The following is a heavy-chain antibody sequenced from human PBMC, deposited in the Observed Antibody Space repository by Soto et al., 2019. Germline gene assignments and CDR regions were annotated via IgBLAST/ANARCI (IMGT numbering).Heavy chain of an antibody. D-gene: IGHD6-19*01. V-gene: IGHV1-3*04. CDR3: ASRPGIAVAGFDY. CDR2: INTGNGNT. Sequence: SEPISCKACVWSVTSSRMHSVRQTPGQRLEWMGWINTGNGNTKYSQKFQGRVTITGDTSATTAYMELSSLRSEDTAVYYCASRPGIAVAGFDYCGQGTLVTVSS. J-gene: IGHJ4*02. CDR1: VWSVTSSR.